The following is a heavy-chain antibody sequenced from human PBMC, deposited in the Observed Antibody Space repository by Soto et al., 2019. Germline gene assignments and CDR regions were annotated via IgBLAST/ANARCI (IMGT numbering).Heavy chain of an antibody. CDR3: TKDNGNYGSGSFSH. CDR1: GYTFTDYY. D-gene: IGHD3-10*01. CDR2: IHPNSGGA. J-gene: IGHJ4*02. V-gene: IGHV1-2*02. Sequence: QVQLVQSGAEVKKPGASVKVSCKTSGYTFTDYYIHWVRQAPGQGLEWMGWIHPNSGGANLAQKFQGRVTMTSDTSINTAYVELSSLTSDDTAVYYCTKDNGNYGSGSFSHWGQGTLVTVSS.